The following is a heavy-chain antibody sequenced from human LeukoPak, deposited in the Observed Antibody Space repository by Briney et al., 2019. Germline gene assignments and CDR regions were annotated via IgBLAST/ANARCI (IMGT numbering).Heavy chain of an antibody. CDR3: ARDRRYSSGWYGVHDAFDI. CDR2: ISSSSSYI. V-gene: IGHV3-21*01. J-gene: IGHJ3*02. D-gene: IGHD6-19*01. Sequence: GGSLRLSCAASGFTFSSYSMNWVRQAPGKGLEWVSSISSSSSYIYYADSVKGRFTISRDNAKNSLYLQMSSLRAEDTAVYYCARDRRYSSGWYGVHDAFDIWGQGTMVTVSS. CDR1: GFTFSSYS.